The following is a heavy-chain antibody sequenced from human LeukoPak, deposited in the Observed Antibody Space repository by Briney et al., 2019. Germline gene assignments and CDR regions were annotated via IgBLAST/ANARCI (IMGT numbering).Heavy chain of an antibody. V-gene: IGHV1-69*06. Sequence: GASVKVSCMASVGTFSSYAISWVPQAPGQGLEWMGGIIPIFGTANYAQKFQGRVTITADKSTSTAYMELSSLRSEDTAVYYCARGFPDGSGSYPQPFDYWGQGTLVTVSS. D-gene: IGHD3-10*01. CDR2: IIPIFGTA. J-gene: IGHJ4*02. CDR3: ARGFPDGSGSYPQPFDY. CDR1: VGTFSSYA.